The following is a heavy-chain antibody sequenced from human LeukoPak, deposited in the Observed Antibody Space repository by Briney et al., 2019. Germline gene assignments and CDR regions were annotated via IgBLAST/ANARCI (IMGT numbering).Heavy chain of an antibody. Sequence: SQTLSLTCSVSGGSISSGTYHWSWIRQPAGKGLEWIGRIYTSGSTNYNPSLKSRVTISVDTSKNQFSLKVSSVTAADTAVDYWAREFDSWGQETLVTVS. J-gene: IGHJ5*01. CDR2: IYTSGST. CDR1: GGSISSGTYH. CDR3: AREFDS. V-gene: IGHV4-61*02.